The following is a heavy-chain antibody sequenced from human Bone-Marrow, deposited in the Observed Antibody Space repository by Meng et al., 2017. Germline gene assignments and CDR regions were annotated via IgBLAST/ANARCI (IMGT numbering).Heavy chain of an antibody. Sequence: QGQLVRSWAEVKKPGASVKVSCKASGYTFPDYWLHWVRRAPGQGLEWMGRINPKSGDTHYAQRFQGRVTMTGDTSISTAYMELSGLRSDDTAMYYCARDEDISAAGKLFGDYWGQGTLVTVSS. CDR3: ARDEDISAAGKLFGDY. D-gene: IGHD6-13*01. CDR2: INPKSGDT. J-gene: IGHJ4*02. CDR1: GYTFPDYW. V-gene: IGHV1-2*06.